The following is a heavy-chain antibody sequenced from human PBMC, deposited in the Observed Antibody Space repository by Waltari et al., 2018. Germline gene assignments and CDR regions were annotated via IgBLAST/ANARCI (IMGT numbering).Heavy chain of an antibody. CDR2: IRRQPFNYAT. Sequence: EVQVVASGGGLVQPGGSRRLCCATSGFRFSASTIHWVRQTSGRGLEWVGRIRRQPFNYATAYSESVKGRFTISRDDSKNTAYLQMNNLMTEDTAVYYCSGGEVTGTDFWGQGTLVTVSS. CDR1: GFRFSAST. CDR3: SGGEVTGTDF. D-gene: IGHD1-1*01. V-gene: IGHV3-73*01. J-gene: IGHJ4*02.